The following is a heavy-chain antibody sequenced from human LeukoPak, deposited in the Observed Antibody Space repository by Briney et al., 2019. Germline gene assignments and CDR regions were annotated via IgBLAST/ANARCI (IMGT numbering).Heavy chain of an antibody. D-gene: IGHD2-8*01. CDR2: ISSSGSTI. CDR1: GFTFSSYE. V-gene: IGHV3-48*03. Sequence: GGSLRLSCAASGFTFSSYEMNWVRQAPGKGLEWVSYISSSGSTIYYADSVKGRFTISGDNAKNSLYLQMNSLRAEDTAVYYCARVRMGFDYWGQGTLVTVSS. CDR3: ARVRMGFDY. J-gene: IGHJ4*02.